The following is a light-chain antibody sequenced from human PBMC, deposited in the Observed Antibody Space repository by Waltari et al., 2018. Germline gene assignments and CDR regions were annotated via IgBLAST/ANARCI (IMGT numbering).Light chain of an antibody. CDR1: SGHSSNI. Sequence: QLVLTQSPSASASLGASVKLTCTLSSGHSSNIVAWHQQQPEKGPRYLMKVNSDGSHSKGDEIPVRFAGASSGAERYLTSASLQAEDEADYYCQTGGHGTWVFGGGTKLTVL. J-gene: IGLJ3*02. CDR2: VNSDGSH. V-gene: IGLV4-69*01. CDR3: QTGGHGTWV.